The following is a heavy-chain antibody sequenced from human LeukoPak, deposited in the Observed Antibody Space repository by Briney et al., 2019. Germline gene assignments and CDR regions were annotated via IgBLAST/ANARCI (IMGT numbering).Heavy chain of an antibody. CDR2: IQPKRGGT. V-gene: IGHV1-2*02. CDR1: GYTFTGYY. D-gene: IGHD2-15*01. CDR3: ARRYCSGGSCIPDY. Sequence: ASVKVSCKASGYTFTGYYMHWVRQAPGQGPEWMEWIQPKRGGTIYAQRFQGRVTMTRDRSISTAYMELSSLRYDDTAVYYCARRYCSGGSCIPDYWGQGTLVTVSS. J-gene: IGHJ4*02.